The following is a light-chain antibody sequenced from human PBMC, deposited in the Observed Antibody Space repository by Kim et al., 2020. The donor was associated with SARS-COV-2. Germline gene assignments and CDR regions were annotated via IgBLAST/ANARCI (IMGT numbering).Light chain of an antibody. CDR2: QDS. Sequence: PGQTASITCTGDNLGDKYACWYQQKPGQSPVLVIYQDSKRPSGIPERFSGSNSGNTATLTISGTQAMDEADYYCQAWDSSTVVFGGGTQLTVL. CDR3: QAWDSSTVV. V-gene: IGLV3-1*01. J-gene: IGLJ2*01. CDR1: NLGDKY.